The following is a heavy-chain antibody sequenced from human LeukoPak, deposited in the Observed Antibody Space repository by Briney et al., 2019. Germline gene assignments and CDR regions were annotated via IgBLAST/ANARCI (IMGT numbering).Heavy chain of an antibody. J-gene: IGHJ6*02. D-gene: IGHD6-19*01. V-gene: IGHV3-74*01. CDR3: ASLLSGYSSGWYNLYYYYGMDV. Sequence: GGSLRLSCAASGFTFSSYWMHWVRQAPGKGLVWVSRIKSDGSSTSYADSVKGRFTISRDNAKNTLYLQMNSLRAEDTAVYYCASLLSGYSSGWYNLYYYYGMDVWGQGTTVTVSS. CDR1: GFTFSSYW. CDR2: IKSDGSST.